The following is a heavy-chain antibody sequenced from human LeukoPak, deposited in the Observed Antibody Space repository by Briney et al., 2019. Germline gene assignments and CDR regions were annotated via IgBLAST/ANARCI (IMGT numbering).Heavy chain of an antibody. CDR1: GFTFSNYW. CDR3: ARRFMDV. Sequence: PGGSLRLSCAASGFTFSNYWMSWVRQAPGKGLEWVANIKQDGGEKHYVDSVKGRFTISRDNARNSLYLQMNNLRAEDTAVYYCARRFMDVWGQGTTVTVSS. V-gene: IGHV3-7*01. CDR2: IKQDGGEK. J-gene: IGHJ6*02.